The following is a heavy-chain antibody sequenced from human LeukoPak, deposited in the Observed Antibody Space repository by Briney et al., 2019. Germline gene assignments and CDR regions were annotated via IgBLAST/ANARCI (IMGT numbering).Heavy chain of an antibody. CDR1: GFTFDDYA. V-gene: IGHV3-9*01. CDR2: ISWNSGSI. Sequence: GRSLRLSCAASGFTFDDYAMHWVRQAPGKGLEWVSGISWNSGSIGYADSVKGRFTISRDNSKNTLYLQMNSLRAEDTAVYYCARETYYYDSSGYSVDVWGQGTTVTVSS. CDR3: ARETYYYDSSGYSVDV. J-gene: IGHJ6*02. D-gene: IGHD3-22*01.